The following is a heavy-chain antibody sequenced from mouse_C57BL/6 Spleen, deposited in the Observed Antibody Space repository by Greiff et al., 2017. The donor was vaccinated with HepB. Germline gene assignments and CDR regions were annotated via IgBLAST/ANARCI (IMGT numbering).Heavy chain of an antibody. CDR3: AKNDYGSSYAWFAY. Sequence: VQLKESGPGLVQPSQSLSITCTVSGFSLTSYGVHWVRQSPGKGLEWLGVIWRGGSTDYNAAFMSRLSITKDNSKSQVFFKMNSLQADDTAIYYCAKNDYGSSYAWFAYWGQGTLVTVSA. D-gene: IGHD1-1*01. V-gene: IGHV2-5*01. CDR1: GFSLTSYG. J-gene: IGHJ3*01. CDR2: IWRGGST.